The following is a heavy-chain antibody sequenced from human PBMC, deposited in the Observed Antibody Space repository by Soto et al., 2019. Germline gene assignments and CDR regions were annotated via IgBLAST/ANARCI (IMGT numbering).Heavy chain of an antibody. CDR2: ISAYNGNT. CDR3: ARVAPRKWDYYYDSSGLDY. V-gene: IGHV1-18*04. CDR1: GYTFTSYG. Sequence: GASVKVSCKASGYTFTSYGISWVRQAPGQGLEWMGWISAYNGNTNYAQKLQGRVTMTTDTSTSTAYMELRSLRSDDTAVYYCARVAPRKWDYYYDSSGLDYWGQGTLVTVSS. D-gene: IGHD3-22*01. J-gene: IGHJ4*02.